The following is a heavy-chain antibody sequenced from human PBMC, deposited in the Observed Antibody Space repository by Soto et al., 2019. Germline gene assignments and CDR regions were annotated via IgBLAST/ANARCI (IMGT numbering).Heavy chain of an antibody. J-gene: IGHJ2*01. V-gene: IGHV3-23*01. Sequence: EVQLLESGGGLVQPGGSLRLSCAASGFTFSSYAMSWVRQAPGKGLEWVSAISGSGGSTYYADSVKGRFTISRDNSKNTLYLQMNGLRAGDTAVYYCAKARAFGASLRYFDLWGRGTLVTVSS. CDR1: GFTFSSYA. D-gene: IGHD2-2*01. CDR2: ISGSGGST. CDR3: AKARAFGASLRYFDL.